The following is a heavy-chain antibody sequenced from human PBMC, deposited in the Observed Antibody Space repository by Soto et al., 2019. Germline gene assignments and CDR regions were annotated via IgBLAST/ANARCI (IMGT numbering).Heavy chain of an antibody. V-gene: IGHV4-59*08. CDR2: IYNSGST. Sequence: KTSETLSLTCTVSGGSISTYYWSWIRQPPGRELEWIAYIYNSGSTKYNPSLRSRVTISLDTSKNHFSLRMSSVTAADTAVYYCARHMWIKDIVAYDAFDSWDQGTMVTVSS. CDR1: GGSISTYY. J-gene: IGHJ3*02. D-gene: IGHD2-15*01. CDR3: ARHMWIKDIVAYDAFDS.